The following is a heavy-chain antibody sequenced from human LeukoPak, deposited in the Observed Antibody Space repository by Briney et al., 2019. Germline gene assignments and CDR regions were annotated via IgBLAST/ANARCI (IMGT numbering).Heavy chain of an antibody. Sequence: SVKVSCKASGGTFSSYAISWVRQAPGQGLEWMGGIIPIFGTANYAQKFQGRVTITADESTSTAYMELSSLRSEDTAVYYCARDLPQRRQLPDYWGQGTLVTVST. CDR3: ARDLPQRRQLPDY. V-gene: IGHV1-69*13. CDR1: GGTFSSYA. CDR2: IIPIFGTA. J-gene: IGHJ4*02. D-gene: IGHD2-2*01.